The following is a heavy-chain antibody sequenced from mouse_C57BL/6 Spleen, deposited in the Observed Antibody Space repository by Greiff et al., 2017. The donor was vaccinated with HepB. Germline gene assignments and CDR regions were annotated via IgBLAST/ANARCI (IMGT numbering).Heavy chain of an antibody. CDR2: ISDGGSYT. J-gene: IGHJ2*01. CDR3: ARAGTPPYYFDY. CDR1: GFTFSSYA. V-gene: IGHV5-4*03. Sequence: EVKLVESGGGLVKPGGSLKLSCAASGFTFSSYAMSWVRQTPEKRLEWVATISDGGSYTYYPDNVKGRFTISRDNAKNNLYLQMSHLKSEDTAMYYCARAGTPPYYFDYWGQGTTLTVSS.